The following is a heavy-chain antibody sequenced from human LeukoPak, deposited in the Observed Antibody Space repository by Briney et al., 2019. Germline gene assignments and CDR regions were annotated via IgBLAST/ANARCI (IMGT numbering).Heavy chain of an antibody. Sequence: SETLSLTCTVSGGSISSGGYYWSWIRQHPGKGLEWIGYIYYSGSTYYNPSLKSRVTISVDTSKNQFSLKLSSVTAADTAVYYCAREGYGDALTGFDPWGQGTLVTVSS. CDR3: AREGYGDALTGFDP. CDR1: GGSISSGGYY. D-gene: IGHD4-17*01. J-gene: IGHJ5*02. CDR2: IYYSGST. V-gene: IGHV4-31*03.